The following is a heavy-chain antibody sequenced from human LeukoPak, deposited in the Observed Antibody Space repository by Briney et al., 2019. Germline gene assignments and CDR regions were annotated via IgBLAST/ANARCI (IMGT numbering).Heavy chain of an antibody. CDR1: GFTFSSYA. Sequence: GRSLRLSCAASGFTFSSYAMQWVRQAPGKGLEWVAVISYDGSNKYYADPVKGRFTISRDNSKNTLYLQMNSLRVEDTAVYYCARSSLYSSSWDFDYWGQGTLVTVSS. J-gene: IGHJ4*02. D-gene: IGHD6-13*01. V-gene: IGHV3-30-3*01. CDR2: ISYDGSNK. CDR3: ARSSLYSSSWDFDY.